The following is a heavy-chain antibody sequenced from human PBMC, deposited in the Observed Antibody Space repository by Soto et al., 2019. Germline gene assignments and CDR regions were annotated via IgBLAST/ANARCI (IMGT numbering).Heavy chain of an antibody. Sequence: SETLSLTCTVSGGSISSYYWSWIRQPPGKGLEWIVYIYYSGSTNYNPSLKSRVTISVDTAKNQFSLKLSSVTAADTAVYYCARDNAAATSNFHYWGQGTPVTVSS. CDR2: IYYSGST. CDR3: ARDNAAATSNFHY. J-gene: IGHJ4*02. CDR1: GGSISSYY. V-gene: IGHV4-59*01. D-gene: IGHD2-2*01.